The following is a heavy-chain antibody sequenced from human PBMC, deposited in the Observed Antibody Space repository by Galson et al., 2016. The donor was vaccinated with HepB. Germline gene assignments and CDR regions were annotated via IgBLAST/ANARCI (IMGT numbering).Heavy chain of an antibody. J-gene: IGHJ6*04. CDR2: IKQDGSEK. Sequence: SLRLSCAASGFTFSNYWMSCVRQAPGQGLEWVANIKQDGSEKSYMDSVKVRFATSRDKAKTSLYLQMNSLRAEDTAVYYCAPPIIRYHYGMDVWVKGTTITVSS. D-gene: IGHD3-3*01. CDR1: GFTFSNYW. CDR3: APPIIRYHYGMDV. V-gene: IGHV3-7*01.